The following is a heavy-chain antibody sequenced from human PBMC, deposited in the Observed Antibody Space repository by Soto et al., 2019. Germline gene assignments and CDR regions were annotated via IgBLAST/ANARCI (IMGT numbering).Heavy chain of an antibody. J-gene: IGHJ4*02. CDR1: GFTFRYFA. V-gene: IGHV3-30*03. D-gene: IGHD3-3*01. CDR3: ARGPQYYDFWSTYYCDFDY. CDR2: ISYDGNNK. Sequence: GSLRLSCAASGFTFRYFAMHWVRQAPVKGREWGAVISYDGNNKYYADSVKGRFTISRDDSKNTLYLQMNSLRAEDTAVYYCARGPQYYDFWSTYYCDFDYCGQGT.